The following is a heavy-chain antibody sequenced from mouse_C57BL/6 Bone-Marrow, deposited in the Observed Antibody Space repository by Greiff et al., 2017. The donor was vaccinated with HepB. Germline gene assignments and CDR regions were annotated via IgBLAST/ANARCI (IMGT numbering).Heavy chain of an antibody. V-gene: IGHV1-75*01. CDR2: IFPGSGST. CDR3: ATRTGTVFYFDY. J-gene: IGHJ2*01. D-gene: IGHD4-1*01. CDR1: GYTFTDYY. Sequence: VQLQESGPELVKPGASVKISCKASGYTFTDYYINWVKQRPGQGLEWIGWIFPGSGSTYYNEKFKGKATLTVDKSSSTAYMLLSSLTSEDSAVYFCATRTGTVFYFDYWGQGTTLTVSS.